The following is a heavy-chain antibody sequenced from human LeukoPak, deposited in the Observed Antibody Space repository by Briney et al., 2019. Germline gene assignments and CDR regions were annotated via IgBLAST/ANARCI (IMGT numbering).Heavy chain of an antibody. CDR1: GYSISSGYY. V-gene: IGHV4-38-2*02. Sequence: PSETLSLTCTVSGYSISSGYYWGWIRQPPGKGLEWIGSIYASGSTYYNPSLKSRVTISVDTSKNQFSLKLSSVTAADTAVYYCATRGGYYYYYMDVWGKGTTVTVSS. CDR2: IYASGST. D-gene: IGHD3-16*01. CDR3: ATRGGYYYYYMDV. J-gene: IGHJ6*03.